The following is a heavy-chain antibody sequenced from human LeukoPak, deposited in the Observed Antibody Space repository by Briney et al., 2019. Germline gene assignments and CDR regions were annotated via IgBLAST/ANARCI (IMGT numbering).Heavy chain of an antibody. CDR3: ARDRGYYYDSSGYYH. CDR2: INPSGGST. J-gene: IGHJ5*02. D-gene: IGHD3-22*01. Sequence: ASVKVSRKASGYTFTSYYMHWVRQAPGQGLEGMVIINPSGGSTSYAQKFQGRVTITADKSTSTAYMELSSLRSEDTAVYYCARDRGYYYDSSGYYHWGQGTLVTVSS. CDR1: GYTFTSYY. V-gene: IGHV1-46*01.